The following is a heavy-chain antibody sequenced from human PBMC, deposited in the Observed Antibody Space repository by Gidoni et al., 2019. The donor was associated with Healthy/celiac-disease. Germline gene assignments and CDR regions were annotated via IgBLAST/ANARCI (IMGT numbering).Heavy chain of an antibody. CDR3: AREGDGGGYTYYYYGMDV. CDR1: GGSISSSY. V-gene: IGHV4-4*07. J-gene: IGHJ6*02. D-gene: IGHD3-22*01. CDR2: IYTSGST. Sequence: QVQLQESGPGLVKPSETLSLTCTVSGGSISSSYWSWIRQPAGKGLEWIGRIYTSGSTNYNPSLKSRVTMSVDTSKNQFSLKLSSVTAADTAVYYCAREGDGGGYTYYYYGMDVWGQGTTVTVSS.